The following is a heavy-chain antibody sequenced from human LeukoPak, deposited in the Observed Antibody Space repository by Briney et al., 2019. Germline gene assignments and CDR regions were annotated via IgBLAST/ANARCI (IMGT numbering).Heavy chain of an antibody. CDR2: ITWNSGNL. CDR1: GFSLGDYA. Sequence: GRSLRLSCAASGFSLGDYAMHWVRQAPGKGLEWVSGITWNSGNLAYADSVKGRFTISRDNAKNSLYLQMNSLRAEDMALYYCAKDMTGYYTPFDFWGQGTMVTVSS. J-gene: IGHJ3*01. CDR3: AKDMTGYYTPFDF. D-gene: IGHD3-9*01. V-gene: IGHV3-9*03.